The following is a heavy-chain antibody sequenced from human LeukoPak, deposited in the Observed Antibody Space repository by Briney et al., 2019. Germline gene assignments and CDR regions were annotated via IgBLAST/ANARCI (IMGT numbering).Heavy chain of an antibody. D-gene: IGHD6-6*01. CDR3: ARRTSIAARPDSLDY. V-gene: IGHV4-39*01. Sequence: PSESLSLTCTVSGGSISSSSYYWGWIRQPPGKGLEWIGSIYYSGSTYYNPSLKSRVTISVDTSKNQFPLKLSSVTAADTAVYYCARRTSIAARPDSLDYWGQGALVTVSS. J-gene: IGHJ4*02. CDR1: GGSISSSSYY. CDR2: IYYSGST.